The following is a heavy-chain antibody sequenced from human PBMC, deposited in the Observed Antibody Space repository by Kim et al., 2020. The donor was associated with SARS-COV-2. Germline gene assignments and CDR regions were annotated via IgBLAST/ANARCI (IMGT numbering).Heavy chain of an antibody. Sequence: GGSLRLSCAASGFTFSSYWMHWVRQAPGKGLVWVSRINSDGSSTSYADAVKGRFTISRDNAKNTLYLQMNSLRAEDTAVYYCARGGLGYSYGYFDYWGQGRLVTVSS. J-gene: IGHJ4*02. CDR3: ARGGLGYSYGYFDY. V-gene: IGHV3-74*01. CDR2: INSDGSST. CDR1: GFTFSSYW. D-gene: IGHD5-18*01.